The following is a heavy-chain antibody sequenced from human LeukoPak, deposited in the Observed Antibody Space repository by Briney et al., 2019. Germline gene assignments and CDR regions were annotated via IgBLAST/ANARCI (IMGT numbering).Heavy chain of an antibody. D-gene: IGHD6-13*01. J-gene: IGHJ4*02. CDR1: GYTFTGYH. CDR3: ARDQGSLTRSWYTGY. V-gene: IGHV1-2*06. CDR2: INPYSGDT. Sequence: ASVKVSCXASGYTFTGYHIHWVRQAPGQGLEWMGRINPYSGDTTFAQKFQGRVTMTRDTSITTAYMDLSSLTPDDTAVYFCARDQGSLTRSWYTGYWGQGTQVTVSS.